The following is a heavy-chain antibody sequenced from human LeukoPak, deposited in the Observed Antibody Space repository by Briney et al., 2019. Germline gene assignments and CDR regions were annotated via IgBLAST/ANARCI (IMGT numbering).Heavy chain of an antibody. D-gene: IGHD6-13*01. CDR1: GFRFSQYG. Sequence: PGRSLRLSCAASGFRFSQYGMHWVRQVPGKGLEWVAVIWFDGRKIEYRDSVKGRFTISRDNSKNTLYLQMNSLRAEDTAVYYCARVRKYSSSPFDPWGQGTLVTVSS. J-gene: IGHJ5*02. CDR2: IWFDGRKI. CDR3: ARVRKYSSSPFDP. V-gene: IGHV3-33*08.